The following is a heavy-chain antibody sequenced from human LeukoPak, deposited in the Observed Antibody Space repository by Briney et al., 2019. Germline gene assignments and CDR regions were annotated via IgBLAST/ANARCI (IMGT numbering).Heavy chain of an antibody. CDR2: INHSGST. CDR1: GGSFSGYY. CDR3: ARDHGDYRFDY. V-gene: IGHV4-34*01. J-gene: IGHJ4*02. Sequence: SETLSLTCAVYGGSFSGYYWSWIRQPPGKGLEWIGEINHSGSTNYNPSLKSRVTISVDTSKNQFSLKLSSVTAADTAVYYCARDHGDYRFDYWGQGTLVTVSS. D-gene: IGHD4-17*01.